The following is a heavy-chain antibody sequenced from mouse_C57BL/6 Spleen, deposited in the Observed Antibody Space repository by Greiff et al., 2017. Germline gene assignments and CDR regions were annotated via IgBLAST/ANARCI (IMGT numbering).Heavy chain of an antibody. Sequence: QVQLQQSGAELARPGASVKLSCKASGYTFTSYGISWVKQRTGQGLEWIGEIYPRSGTTYYNEKFKGTATLTADKSSSTAYMELRSLTSEDSAVYFCADGSSYGYFDVWGTGTTVTVSS. CDR3: ADGSSYGYFDV. D-gene: IGHD1-1*01. CDR2: IYPRSGTT. J-gene: IGHJ1*03. CDR1: GYTFTSYG. V-gene: IGHV1-81*01.